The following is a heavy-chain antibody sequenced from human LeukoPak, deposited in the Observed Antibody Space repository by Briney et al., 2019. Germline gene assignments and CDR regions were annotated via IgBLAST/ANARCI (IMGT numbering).Heavy chain of an antibody. CDR1: GFTVSSNY. V-gene: IGHV3-53*01. Sequence: HSGGSLRLSCAASGFTVSSNYMSWVRQAPGKGLEWVSVIYSGGSTYYADSVKGRFTISRDNSKNTLYLQMNSLRAEDTAVYYCARERYYCSSTSCYLDAFDIWGQGTMVTVSS. CDR3: ARERYYCSSTSCYLDAFDI. D-gene: IGHD2-2*01. J-gene: IGHJ3*02. CDR2: IYSGGST.